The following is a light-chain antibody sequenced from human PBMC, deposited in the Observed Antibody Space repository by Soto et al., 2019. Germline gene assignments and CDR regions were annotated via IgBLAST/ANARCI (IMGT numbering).Light chain of an antibody. CDR1: QSISTN. V-gene: IGKV3-15*01. J-gene: IGKJ1*01. CDR2: GAS. Sequence: EIVMTQSPATQSVSPGERVTLSCRASQSISTNLAWYQQKPGQAPRLLIYGASTRATGIPARFSGSGSGTEFTVTISSLQYEDFAVYYCQQYNDWPRTFGHGTKVEI. CDR3: QQYNDWPRT.